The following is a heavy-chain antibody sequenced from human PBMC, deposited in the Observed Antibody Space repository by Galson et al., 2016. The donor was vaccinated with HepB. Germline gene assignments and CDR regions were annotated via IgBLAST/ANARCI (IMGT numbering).Heavy chain of an antibody. CDR1: GYTFTSHG. V-gene: IGHV1-18*04. J-gene: IGHJ6*02. Sequence: SVKVSCKASGYTFTSHGISWVRQAPGQGLEWVGWIGAFNGDTNYAHKFLGRVTMTTDTSTSTAYMELRSLKSDDTAVYYCARPLRVTIPYGMDVWGQGTTVTVSS. CDR2: IGAFNGDT. CDR3: ARPLRVTIPYGMDV. D-gene: IGHD3-9*01.